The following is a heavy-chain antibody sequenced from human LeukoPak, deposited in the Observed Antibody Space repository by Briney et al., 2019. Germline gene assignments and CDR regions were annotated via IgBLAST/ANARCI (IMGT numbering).Heavy chain of an antibody. D-gene: IGHD6-6*01. CDR1: GGSISSGSYY. Sequence: SETLSLSCTVSGGSISSGSYYWSWIRQPVGKGLEWTGRIYNAGSANYNPSLQSRVTISLDTSKNQFSLKLSSVTAADTAVYYCARESSSDVDYFDYWGQGTLVTVSS. CDR2: IYNAGSA. V-gene: IGHV4-61*10. J-gene: IGHJ4*02. CDR3: ARESSSDVDYFDY.